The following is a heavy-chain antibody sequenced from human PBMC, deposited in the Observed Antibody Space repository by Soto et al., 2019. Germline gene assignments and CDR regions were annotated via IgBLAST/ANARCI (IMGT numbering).Heavy chain of an antibody. CDR1: GGTFRSYA. CDR2: IIPIFGTA. Sequence: ASVKVSCKASGGTFRSYAISWVRQAPGQGLEWMGGIIPIFGTANYAQKFQGRVTITADKSTSTAYMELSSLRSEDTAVYYCARVRGDSSGYHRDAVFDYWGQGTLVTVSS. V-gene: IGHV1-69*06. CDR3: ARVRGDSSGYHRDAVFDY. D-gene: IGHD3-22*01. J-gene: IGHJ4*02.